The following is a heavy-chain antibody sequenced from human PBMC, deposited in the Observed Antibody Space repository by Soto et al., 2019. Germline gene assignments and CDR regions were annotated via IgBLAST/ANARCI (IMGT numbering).Heavy chain of an antibody. CDR2: IYYSGST. J-gene: IGHJ6*02. Sequence: QVQLQESGPGLVKPSQTLSLTCTVSAGSISSGGYYWSWIRQHPGKGLEWIGYIYYSGSTYYNPSLKSRVTISVDTSKNQFSLKLSSVTAADTAVYYCARGALGYCISTSCYAFLNGMDVWGQGTTVTVSS. D-gene: IGHD2-2*01. CDR3: ARGALGYCISTSCYAFLNGMDV. CDR1: AGSISSGGYY. V-gene: IGHV4-31*03.